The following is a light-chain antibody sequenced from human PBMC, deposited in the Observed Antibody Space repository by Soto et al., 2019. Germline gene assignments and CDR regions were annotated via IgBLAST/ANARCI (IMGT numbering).Light chain of an antibody. CDR1: QSVSSSY. J-gene: IGKJ1*01. CDR2: GAS. V-gene: IGKV3-20*01. Sequence: EIVLTQSPGTLSLSPGQRATLSCRASQSVSSSYLAWYQQKPGQAPRLLIYGASSRATGIPDRFSGRVSGTDFAVTISRLEPGEFAVYYCQQYGRMFGRGTKVVIK. CDR3: QQYGRM.